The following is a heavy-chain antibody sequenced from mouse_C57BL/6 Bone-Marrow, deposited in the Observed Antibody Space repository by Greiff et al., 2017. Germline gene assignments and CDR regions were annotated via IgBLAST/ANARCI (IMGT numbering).Heavy chain of an antibody. Sequence: VQLQQSGPELVKPGASVKIPCKASGYTFTDYNMDWVKQSHGKSLEWIGDINPNNGGTIYNQKFKGKATLTVDKSSSTAYMEPRSLTSEDTAVYYCARSPLLLHYYAMDYWGQGTSVTVSS. D-gene: IGHD1-1*01. CDR1: GYTFTDYN. V-gene: IGHV1-18*01. J-gene: IGHJ4*01. CDR3: ARSPLLLHYYAMDY. CDR2: INPNNGGT.